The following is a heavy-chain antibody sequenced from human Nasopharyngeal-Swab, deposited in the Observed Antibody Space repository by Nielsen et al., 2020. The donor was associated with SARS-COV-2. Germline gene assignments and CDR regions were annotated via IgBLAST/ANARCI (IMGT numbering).Heavy chain of an antibody. CDR3: VRDSPMTRAVIVEY. V-gene: IGHV4-61*02. Sequence: SETLSLTCTVSGDSIGSGKYYWGWIRQSAGKGLEWLGRIDTSGTTYNPSLKSRVTMSLDTSKNEFSLKVNSVTAADTAAYYCVRDSPMTRAVIVEYWGQGTLVTVSS. CDR1: GDSIGSGKYY. CDR2: IDTSGT. J-gene: IGHJ4*02. D-gene: IGHD3-10*01.